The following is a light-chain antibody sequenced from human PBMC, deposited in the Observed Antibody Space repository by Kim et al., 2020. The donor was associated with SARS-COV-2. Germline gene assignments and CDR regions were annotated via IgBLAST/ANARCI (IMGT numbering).Light chain of an antibody. CDR3: CSYAGSTTNYV. CDR1: SGDVGSYDL. V-gene: IGLV2-23*01. Sequence: QSITISFTGTSGDVGSYDLVSWYQQHPGKAPKLMIYEATMRPSGISNLFSGSKSGNTASLTISGLQAEDEADYYCCSYAGSTTNYVFGTGTKVTVL. J-gene: IGLJ1*01. CDR2: EAT.